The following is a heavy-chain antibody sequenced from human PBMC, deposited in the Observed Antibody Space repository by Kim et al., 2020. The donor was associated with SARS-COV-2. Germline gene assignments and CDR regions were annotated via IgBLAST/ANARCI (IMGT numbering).Heavy chain of an antibody. CDR2: INAGNGNT. CDR3: ARQYYDILTGFGPWAGPLKTSVY. CDR1: GYTFTSYA. V-gene: IGHV1-3*01. D-gene: IGHD3-9*01. J-gene: IGHJ4*02. Sequence: ASVKVSCKASGYTFTSYAMHWVRQAPGQRLEWMGWINAGNGNTKYSQKFQGRVTITRDTSASTAYMELSSLRSEDTAVYYCARQYYDILTGFGPWAGPLKTSVYWGQGTLVTVSS.